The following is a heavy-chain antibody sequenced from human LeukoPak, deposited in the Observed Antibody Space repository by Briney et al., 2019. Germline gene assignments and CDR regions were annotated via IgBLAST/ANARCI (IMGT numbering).Heavy chain of an antibody. V-gene: IGHV3-23*01. D-gene: IGHD2-2*01. Sequence: PGGSLRLSCAASGFTFSRYAMSWVRQAPGKGLEWVSTISSGGVTYYSDSVKGRFTISRDDSQSTLSLQMNSLRAEDTAVYYCAKGGRVPAAQFDPWGQGTLVTVSS. CDR3: AKGGRVPAAQFDP. CDR2: ISSGGVT. J-gene: IGHJ5*02. CDR1: GFTFSRYA.